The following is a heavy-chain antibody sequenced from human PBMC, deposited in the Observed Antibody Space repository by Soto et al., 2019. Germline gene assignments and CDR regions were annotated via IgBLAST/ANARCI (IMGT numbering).Heavy chain of an antibody. D-gene: IGHD3-10*01. CDR2: IYYSGST. Sequence: PSETLSLTCTVSGGSISSSYYWGWIRQPPGKGLEWIGSIYYSGSTYYNPSLKSRVTISVDTSKNQFSLKLSSVTAADTAVYYCARRITMVRGVSRDYYYYGMDVWGQGTTVTVSS. CDR1: GGSISSSYY. J-gene: IGHJ6*02. CDR3: ARRITMVRGVSRDYYYYGMDV. V-gene: IGHV4-39*01.